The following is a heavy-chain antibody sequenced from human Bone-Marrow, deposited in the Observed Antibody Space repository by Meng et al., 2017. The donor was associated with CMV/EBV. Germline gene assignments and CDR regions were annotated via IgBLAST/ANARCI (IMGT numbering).Heavy chain of an antibody. V-gene: IGHV1-18*01. CDR3: ARSPAVAGTFPLAEYFQH. D-gene: IGHD6-19*01. CDR2: ISAYNGNT. J-gene: IGHJ1*01. CDR1: GYTFTSYG. Sequence: ASVKVSCKASGYTFTSYGISWVRQAPGQGLEWMGWISAYNGNTNYAQKLQGRVTMTTDTSTSTAYMELRSLRSDDTAVYYCARSPAVAGTFPLAEYFQHWGQGTRVTGSS.